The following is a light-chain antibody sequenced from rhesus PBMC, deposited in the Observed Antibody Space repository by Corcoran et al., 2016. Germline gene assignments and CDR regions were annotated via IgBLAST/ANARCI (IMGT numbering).Light chain of an antibody. CDR3: QQYSSSPYS. J-gene: IGKJ2*01. CDR1: QSINSW. Sequence: DIQMTQSPSSLSASVGDTVTIPCRASQSINSWLTWYQPKPGKAPKLLIYKASSLQSGVPSRFSGSGSGTDFNITISSLQSEDVATYYCQQYSSSPYSFGQGTKVEIK. V-gene: IGKV1-22*01. CDR2: KAS.